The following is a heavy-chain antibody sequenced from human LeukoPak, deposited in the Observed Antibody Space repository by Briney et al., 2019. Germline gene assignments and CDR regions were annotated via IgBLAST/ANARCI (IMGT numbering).Heavy chain of an antibody. Sequence: TGGSLRLSCAASGFTSSSYWMSWVRQAPGKGLEWVANIKQDGSEKYYVDSVKGRFTISRDNAKNSLYLQMNSLRAEDTAVYYCAREGCSSTSCYRVPYYYYYYGMDVWGQGTTVTVSS. D-gene: IGHD2-2*01. CDR2: IKQDGSEK. CDR3: AREGCSSTSCYRVPYYYYYYGMDV. CDR1: GFTSSSYW. V-gene: IGHV3-7*01. J-gene: IGHJ6*02.